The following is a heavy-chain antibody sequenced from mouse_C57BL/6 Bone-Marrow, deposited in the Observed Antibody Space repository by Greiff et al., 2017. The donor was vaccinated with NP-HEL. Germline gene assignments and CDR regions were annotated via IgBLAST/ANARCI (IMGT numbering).Heavy chain of an antibody. CDR3: ARFPLLRFYYFDY. D-gene: IGHD1-1*01. CDR2: INPNNGGT. Sequence: VQLQQSGPELVKPGASVKISCKASGYTFTDYYMNWVKQSHGKSLEWIGDINPNNGGTSYNQKFKGKATLTVDKSSSTAYMELRSLTSEDSAVYYCARFPLLRFYYFDYWGQGTTLIVSS. V-gene: IGHV1-26*01. J-gene: IGHJ2*01. CDR1: GYTFTDYY.